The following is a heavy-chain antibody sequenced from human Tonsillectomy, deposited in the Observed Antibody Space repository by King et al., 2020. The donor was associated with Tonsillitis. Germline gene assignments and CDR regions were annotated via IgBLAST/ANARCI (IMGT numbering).Heavy chain of an antibody. J-gene: IGHJ4*02. CDR2: IYYSGNT. V-gene: IGHV4-59*13. Sequence: QVQLQESGPGLVKPSETLSLTCTVSGGSISSDYWSWIRLTPGRGLEWIGYIYYSGNTKYNPSLKGRVTISADSSKNQFSLKLSSVTAADTAVYYCARSELLGTTTFDYWGQGTLVTVSS. D-gene: IGHD1-26*01. CDR1: GGSISSDY. CDR3: ARSELLGTTTFDY.